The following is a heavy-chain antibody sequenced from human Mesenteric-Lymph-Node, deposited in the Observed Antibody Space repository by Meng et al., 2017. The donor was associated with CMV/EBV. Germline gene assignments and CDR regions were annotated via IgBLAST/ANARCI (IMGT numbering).Heavy chain of an antibody. CDR1: GFTFEDYA. V-gene: IGHV3-9*01. CDR3: AKGLYATGWYAFDF. D-gene: IGHD6-19*01. J-gene: IGHJ4*02. Sequence: SLKISCAASGFTFEDYAMHWVRQTPGRGLEWVSGISWNSDSIIYADSVKGRFTISRDNTKNSLYLEMNSLRAEDTALYYCAKGLYATGWYAFDFWGQGTVVTVSS. CDR2: ISWNSDSI.